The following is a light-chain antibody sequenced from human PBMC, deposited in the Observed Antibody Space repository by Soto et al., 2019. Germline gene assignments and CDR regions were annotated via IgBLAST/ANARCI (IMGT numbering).Light chain of an antibody. Sequence: ENLLTQSPGTLSLSPGEGATLSCRASRGVSANYLAWYQQKPGQAPTLLIYGASIRAAGIPDRFSGSGSGTDFTLTIRRLEPDDFAVYYCQQYGSSPPATFGGGTKVEIK. J-gene: IGKJ4*01. CDR3: QQYGSSPPAT. CDR1: RGVSANY. CDR2: GAS. V-gene: IGKV3-20*01.